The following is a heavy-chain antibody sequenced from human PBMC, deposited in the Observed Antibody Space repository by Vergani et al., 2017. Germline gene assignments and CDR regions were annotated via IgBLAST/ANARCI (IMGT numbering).Heavy chain of an antibody. CDR2: IIPIFGTA. Sequence: QVQLVQSGAEVKKPGSSVKVSCKASGGTFSSYAISWVRQAPGQGLEWMGGIIPIFGTANYAQKFQGRVTITADESTRTAYMELSSLRSEDTAVYYCARGIRVRGVMEYYFDYWGQGTLVTVSS. CDR3: ARGIRVRGVMEYYFDY. CDR1: GGTFSSYA. V-gene: IGHV1-69*01. D-gene: IGHD3-10*01. J-gene: IGHJ4*02.